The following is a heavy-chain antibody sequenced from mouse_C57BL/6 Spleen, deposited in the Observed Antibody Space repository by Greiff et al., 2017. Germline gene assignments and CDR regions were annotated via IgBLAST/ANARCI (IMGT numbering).Heavy chain of an antibody. D-gene: IGHD3-2*02. CDR2: IDPSDSYT. V-gene: IGHV1-50*01. Sequence: QVQLQQPGAELVKPGASVKLSCKASGYTFTSYWMQWVKQRPGQGLEWIGEIDPSDSYTNYNQKFKGKATLTVDTSASTAYMQRSSLTSEDSAVYYCARWGSSCSAWFAYWGQGTLVTVSA. CDR3: ARWGSSCSAWFAY. J-gene: IGHJ3*01. CDR1: GYTFTSYW.